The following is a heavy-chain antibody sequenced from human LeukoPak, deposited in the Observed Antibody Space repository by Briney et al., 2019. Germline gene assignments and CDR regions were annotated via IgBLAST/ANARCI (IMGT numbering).Heavy chain of an antibody. Sequence: PGGSLRLSCAASRFTVSSYAMSWVRQAPGKGLEWVSGISGSGSRTYYADSVKGRFTISRDNSKNTLYLQMNSLRAEDTAVYYCAKGEDIVLLYMDVWGKGTTVTVSS. CDR3: AKGEDIVLLYMDV. CDR2: ISGSGSRT. CDR1: RFTVSSYA. V-gene: IGHV3-23*01. D-gene: IGHD2-15*01. J-gene: IGHJ6*03.